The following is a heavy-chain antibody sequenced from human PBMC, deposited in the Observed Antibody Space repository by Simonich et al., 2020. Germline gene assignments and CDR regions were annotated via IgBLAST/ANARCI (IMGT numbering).Heavy chain of an antibody. CDR3: ARSSDLLNRNDGPYY. CDR2: INPNREGK. J-gene: IGHJ4*02. D-gene: IGHD1-1*01. V-gene: IGHV1-2*02. Sequence: QVQLVQSGAEVQKPGASVKVSCKASGSTFTGYYMHWGRQAPGQGLEWMGWINPNREGKKYAQKFQGRVTMTRDTSISTAYMELSRLRSDDTAVYYCARSSDLLNRNDGPYYWGQGTLVTVSS. CDR1: GSTFTGYY.